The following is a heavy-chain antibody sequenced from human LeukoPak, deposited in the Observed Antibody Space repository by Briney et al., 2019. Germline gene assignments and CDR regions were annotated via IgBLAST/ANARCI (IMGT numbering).Heavy chain of an antibody. Sequence: ASVKVSCKASGYTFTNYAIHWVRQAPGQRLEWMTWINAGNGNTNYAQKFQERVTITRDMSTSTAYMELSSLRSEDTAVYYCAALIRSGAFDIWGQGTMVTVSS. CDR2: INAGNGNT. CDR1: GYTFTNYA. D-gene: IGHD3-10*01. CDR3: AALIRSGAFDI. J-gene: IGHJ3*02. V-gene: IGHV1-3*01.